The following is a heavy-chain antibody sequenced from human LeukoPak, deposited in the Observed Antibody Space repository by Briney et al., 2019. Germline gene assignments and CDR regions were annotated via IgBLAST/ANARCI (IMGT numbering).Heavy chain of an antibody. J-gene: IGHJ5*02. D-gene: IGHD3-10*01. Sequence: PGGSLRLSCAASGFIFDDYGMSWVRQAPGKGLEWFSGINWNGGSTGYGDSVKGRFTISRDNAKNSLYLQMNSLRAEDTALYYCARDHPSAMVRGVMGGFDPWGQGTLVTVSS. CDR3: ARDHPSAMVRGVMGGFDP. V-gene: IGHV3-20*04. CDR2: INWNGGST. CDR1: GFIFDDYG.